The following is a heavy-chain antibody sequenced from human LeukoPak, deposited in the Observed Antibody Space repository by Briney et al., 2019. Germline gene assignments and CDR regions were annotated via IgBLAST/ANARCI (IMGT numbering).Heavy chain of an antibody. Sequence: PGGSLRLSCAASGFTFSSYAISWVRQAPGKGLEWVSAISGSGGSTYYADSVKGRFTISRDNSKKTLYVQMNSLRAEDTAVYYCAKTPRYCSGGSCYGGYFDYWGQGTLVTVSS. V-gene: IGHV3-23*01. D-gene: IGHD2-15*01. CDR2: ISGSGGST. J-gene: IGHJ4*02. CDR1: GFTFSSYA. CDR3: AKTPRYCSGGSCYGGYFDY.